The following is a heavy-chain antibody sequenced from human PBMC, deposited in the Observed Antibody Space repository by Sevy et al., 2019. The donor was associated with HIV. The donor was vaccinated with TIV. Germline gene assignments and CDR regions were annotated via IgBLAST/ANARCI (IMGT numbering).Heavy chain of an antibody. J-gene: IGHJ5*02. Sequence: SETLSLTCAVSGGSISSGGNYWSWIRHRPGKGLEWMGYIYYSGKTYYNPSLTSLKSRITISLDTSENQVYLKLSSVSAADTAVYFCARFLTLTFGIPNWFDLWGQGTLVTVSS. CDR2: IYYSGKT. CDR3: ARFLTLTFGIPNWFDL. D-gene: IGHD3-3*01. V-gene: IGHV4-31*11. CDR1: GGSISSGGNY.